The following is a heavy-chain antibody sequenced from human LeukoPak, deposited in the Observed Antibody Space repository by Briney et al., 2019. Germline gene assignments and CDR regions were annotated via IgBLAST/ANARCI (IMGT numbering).Heavy chain of an antibody. CDR1: GYTFTSYG. D-gene: IGHD4-11*01. CDR2: INAGNGNT. Sequence: ASVKVSCKASGYTFTSYGISWVRQAPGQRLEWMGWINAGNGNTKYSQEFQGRVTITRDTSASTAYMELSSLRSEDMAVYYCARQTTVTEPFDYWGQGTLVTVSS. CDR3: ARQTTVTEPFDY. V-gene: IGHV1-3*03. J-gene: IGHJ4*02.